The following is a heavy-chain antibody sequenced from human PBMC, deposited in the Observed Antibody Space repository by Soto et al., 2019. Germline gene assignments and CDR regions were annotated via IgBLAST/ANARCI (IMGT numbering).Heavy chain of an antibody. CDR1: GFTFSSYA. D-gene: IGHD6-19*01. J-gene: IGHJ1*01. Sequence: GGSLRLSCAASGFTFSSYAMSWVRQAPGKGLEWVSGISGSGDSTYYADSVKGRFTISRDNSKNTLYLQMNSLRAEDTAVYYCAKGVPGIAVTGTGYFQHWGQGTLVTVS. V-gene: IGHV3-23*01. CDR3: AKGVPGIAVTGTGYFQH. CDR2: ISGSGDST.